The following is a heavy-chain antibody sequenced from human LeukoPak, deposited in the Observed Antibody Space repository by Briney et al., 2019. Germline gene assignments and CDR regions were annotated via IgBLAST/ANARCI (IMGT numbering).Heavy chain of an antibody. CDR3: ARDLAARHFDY. Sequence: GGSLRLSCEASGFTFSSYGMHWVRQAPGKGLEWVAVIWYDGSKKYYGDSVMGRFTISRGNSKNTLYLQMNSLRGEETAIYYCARDLAARHFDYWGQGPLVTVSS. D-gene: IGHD6-6*01. CDR1: GFTFSSYG. J-gene: IGHJ4*02. CDR2: IWYDGSKK. V-gene: IGHV3-33*01.